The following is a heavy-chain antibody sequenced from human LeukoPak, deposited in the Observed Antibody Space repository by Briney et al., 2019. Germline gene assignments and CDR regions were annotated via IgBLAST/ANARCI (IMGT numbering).Heavy chain of an antibody. CDR2: IRSKAYGGTT. J-gene: IGHJ4*02. V-gene: IGHV3-49*04. Sequence: GGSLRLSCSASGFTFGDYAMSWVRQAPGKGLEWVGFIRSKAYGGTTEYAASVEGRFTISRDDSKSIAYPQMNSPKTEDTAVYYCSRDLSWSFDYWGQGTLVTVSS. CDR1: GFTFGDYA. CDR3: SRDLSWSFDY. D-gene: IGHD6-13*01.